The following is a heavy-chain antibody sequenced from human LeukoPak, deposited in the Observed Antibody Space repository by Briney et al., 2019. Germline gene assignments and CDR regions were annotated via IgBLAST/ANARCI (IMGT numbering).Heavy chain of an antibody. V-gene: IGHV5-51*01. CDR2: IYPGDSDT. Sequence: GESLKISCQASGYRFTDYWNGWVRQMPGKGLEWMGIIYPGDSDTRYSPSFQGQVTISADKSISTAYLQWSSLKASDTAMYYCARRTYYYDSSGYTYYFDYWGQGTLVTVSS. D-gene: IGHD3-22*01. J-gene: IGHJ4*02. CDR1: GYRFTDYW. CDR3: ARRTYYYDSSGYTYYFDY.